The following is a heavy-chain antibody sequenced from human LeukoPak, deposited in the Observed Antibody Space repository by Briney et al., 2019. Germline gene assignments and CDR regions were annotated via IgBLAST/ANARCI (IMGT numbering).Heavy chain of an antibody. Sequence: SETLSLTCTVSGGSISSGSYYWSWIRQPAGKGLEWIGRIYTSGSTNYNPSLKSRVTISVDTSKNQFSLKLSSVTAADTAVYYCASQPPINDFWSGWLSLKNYYYMDVWGKGTTVTVSS. CDR1: GGSISSGSYY. J-gene: IGHJ6*03. CDR3: ASQPPINDFWSGWLSLKNYYYMDV. V-gene: IGHV4-61*02. D-gene: IGHD3-3*01. CDR2: IYTSGST.